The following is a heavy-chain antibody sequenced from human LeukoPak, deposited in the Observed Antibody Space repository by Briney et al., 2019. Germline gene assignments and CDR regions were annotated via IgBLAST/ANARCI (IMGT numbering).Heavy chain of an antibody. V-gene: IGHV3-21*01. J-gene: IGHJ4*02. CDR2: ISGSSRHK. CDR3: ARTANFAAGYYIDY. Sequence: GKSLRLSCVASGFTFSSYTMNWVRQAPGKGLEWVSSISGSSRHKYYADSVKGRFTISRDNAKNSLYLQMNSLRAEDTAVYYCARTANFAAGYYIDYWGQGTLVTVSS. D-gene: IGHD6-13*01. CDR1: GFTFSSYT.